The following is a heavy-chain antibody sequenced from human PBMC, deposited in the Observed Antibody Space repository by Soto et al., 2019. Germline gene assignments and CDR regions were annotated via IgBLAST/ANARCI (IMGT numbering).Heavy chain of an antibody. D-gene: IGHD3-3*01. CDR1: GFTFSSYA. CDR3: AKVGGTTIFGVVISQYNCFDP. V-gene: IGHV3-23*01. J-gene: IGHJ5*02. CDR2: ISGSGGST. Sequence: EVQLLESGGGLVQPGGSLRLSCAASGFTFSSYAMSWVRQAPGKGLEWVSAISGSGGSTYYADSVKGRFTISRDNSKNTLYLQMNSLRAEDTAVYYCAKVGGTTIFGVVISQYNCFDPWGQGTLVTVSS.